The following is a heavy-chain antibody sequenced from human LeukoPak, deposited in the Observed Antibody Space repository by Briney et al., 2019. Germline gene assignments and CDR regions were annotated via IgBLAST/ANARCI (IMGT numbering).Heavy chain of an antibody. J-gene: IGHJ4*02. V-gene: IGHV1-18*04. D-gene: IGHD3-10*01. CDR1: GYTFTSYG. Sequence: GASVKVSCKASGYTFTSYGISWVRQAPGQGLGWMGWISAYNGNTNYAQKLQGRVTMTTDTSTSTAYMELRSLRSDDTAVYYCARDEYYYGSGNTPPGYWGQGTLVTVSS. CDR3: ARDEYYYGSGNTPPGY. CDR2: ISAYNGNT.